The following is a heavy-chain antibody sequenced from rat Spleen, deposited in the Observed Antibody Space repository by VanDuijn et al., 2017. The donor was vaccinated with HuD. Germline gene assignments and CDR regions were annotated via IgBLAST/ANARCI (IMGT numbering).Heavy chain of an antibody. CDR2: ISYDGGST. CDR3: ARQVEGYYVMDA. CDR1: GFTFSSYW. Sequence: EVQLVESGGGLVQPGRSLKLSCVASGFTFSSYWMYWVRQAPGKGLEWVASISYDGGSTYYRDSVKGRFTIYRDNAKSTLYLQMDSLRSEDTATYYCARQVEGYYVMDAWGQGVMVTVSS. D-gene: IGHD1-12*01. J-gene: IGHJ2*01. V-gene: IGHV5-31*01.